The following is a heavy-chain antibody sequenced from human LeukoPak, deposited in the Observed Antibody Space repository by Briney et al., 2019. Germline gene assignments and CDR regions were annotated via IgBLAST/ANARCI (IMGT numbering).Heavy chain of an antibody. D-gene: IGHD2-15*01. J-gene: IGHJ5*02. CDR1: GGSISSSSYH. CDR2: MFYSGST. CDR3: AREPGYCSGGSCYGGWFDP. V-gene: IGHV4-39*02. Sequence: SETLSLTCTVSGGSISSSSYHWGWIRQAPGTGLEWIANMFYSGSTYYNPSLKSRVSISVDTSKNQFSLNLSSVTAADTAVYYCAREPGYCSGGSCYGGWFDPWGQGTLVTVSS.